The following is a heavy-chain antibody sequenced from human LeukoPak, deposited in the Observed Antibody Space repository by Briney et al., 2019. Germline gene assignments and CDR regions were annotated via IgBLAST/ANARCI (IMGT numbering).Heavy chain of an antibody. V-gene: IGHV3-23*01. CDR3: ARSLLTMIVVAQGAFDI. Sequence: GGSLRLSCAASGFTFSSYAMSWVRQAPGKGLEWVSAISGSGGSTYYADSVKGRFTISRDNSKNTLYLQMNSLRAEDTAVYYCARSLLTMIVVAQGAFDIWGQGTMVTVSS. D-gene: IGHD3-22*01. CDR1: GFTFSSYA. J-gene: IGHJ3*02. CDR2: ISGSGGST.